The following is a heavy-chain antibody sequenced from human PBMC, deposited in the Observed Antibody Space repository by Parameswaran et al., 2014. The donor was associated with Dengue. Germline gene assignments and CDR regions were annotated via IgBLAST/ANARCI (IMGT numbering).Heavy chain of an antibody. CDR2: ISWNSGSI. V-gene: IGHV3-9*01. CDR3: AKDIGETSPGDSSGYYYPRGAFDI. Sequence: WIRQPPGKGLEWVSGISWNSGSIGCADSVKGRFTISRDNAKNSLYLQMNSLRAEDTALYYCAKDIGETSPGDSSGYYYPRGAFDIWGQGTMVTVSS. J-gene: IGHJ3*02. D-gene: IGHD3-22*01.